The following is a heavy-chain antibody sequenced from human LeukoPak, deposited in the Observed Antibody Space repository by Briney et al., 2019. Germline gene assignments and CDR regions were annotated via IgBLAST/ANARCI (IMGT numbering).Heavy chain of an antibody. J-gene: IGHJ4*02. CDR2: IIPIFGTA. CDR3: ARGPLIAARQAYFDY. D-gene: IGHD6-6*01. Sequence: ASVKVSCKASGGTFSSYAISWVRQAPGQGLEWMGGIIPIFGTANYAQKFQGRVTITTDESTSTAYMELCSLRSEDTAVYYCARGPLIAARQAYFDYWGQGTLVTVSS. V-gene: IGHV1-69*05. CDR1: GGTFSSYA.